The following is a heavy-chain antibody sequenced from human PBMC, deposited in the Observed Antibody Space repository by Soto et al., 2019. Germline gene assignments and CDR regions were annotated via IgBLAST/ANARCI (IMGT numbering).Heavy chain of an antibody. V-gene: IGHV1-18*01. J-gene: IGHJ4*02. CDR3: ARLPTVDIVAYYYFDY. Sequence: ASVKASCKASGCTISSYAISCVRQAPGQGLEWMGGIIPNYGTTNYAQKLQGRVTMTTDTSTSTAYMELRSLRSDDTAVYYCARLPTVDIVAYYYFDYWGQGTLLTVSS. CDR2: IIPNYGTT. D-gene: IGHD5-12*01. CDR1: GCTISSYA.